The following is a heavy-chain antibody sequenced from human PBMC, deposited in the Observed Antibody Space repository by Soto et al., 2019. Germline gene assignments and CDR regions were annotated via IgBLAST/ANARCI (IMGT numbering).Heavy chain of an antibody. CDR2: ISAYNGNT. V-gene: IGHV1-18*01. J-gene: IGHJ6*02. CDR3: ARERIAAAGITGYYYYYYGMDV. CDR1: GYTFTSYG. Sequence: ASMKVSCKASGYTFTSYGISWVRQAPGQGLEWMGWISAYNGNTNYAQKLQGRVTMTTDTSTSTAYMELRSLRSDDTAVYYCARERIAAAGITGYYYYYYGMDVWGQGTTVTVSS. D-gene: IGHD6-13*01.